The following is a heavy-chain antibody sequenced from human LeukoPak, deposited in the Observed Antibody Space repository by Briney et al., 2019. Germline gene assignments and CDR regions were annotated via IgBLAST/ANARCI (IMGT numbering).Heavy chain of an antibody. CDR3: ARDVGYCSGGSCYSMAY. J-gene: IGHJ4*02. V-gene: IGHV4-59*01. Sequence: SETLSLTCTVSGGSISSYFWSWIRQPPGKTLEWIGYVSYTGSTNYNPSLRSRVTISVDTSKNQFSLKLSSVTAADTAVYYCARDVGYCSGGSCYSMAYWGQGTLVTVSS. CDR1: GGSISSYF. CDR2: VSYTGST. D-gene: IGHD2-15*01.